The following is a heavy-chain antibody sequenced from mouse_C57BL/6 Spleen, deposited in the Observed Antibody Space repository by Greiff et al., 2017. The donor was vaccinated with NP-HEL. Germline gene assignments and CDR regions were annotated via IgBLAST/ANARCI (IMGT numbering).Heavy chain of an antibody. CDR3: ARELTGTRAMDY. V-gene: IGHV5-16*01. Sequence: EVNVVESEGGLVQPGSSMKLSCTASGFTFSDYYMAWVRQVPEKGLEWVANINYDGSSTYYLDSLKSRFIISRDNAKNILYLQMSSLKSEDTATYYCARELTGTRAMDYWGQGTSVTVSS. D-gene: IGHD4-1*01. CDR2: INYDGSST. CDR1: GFTFSDYY. J-gene: IGHJ4*01.